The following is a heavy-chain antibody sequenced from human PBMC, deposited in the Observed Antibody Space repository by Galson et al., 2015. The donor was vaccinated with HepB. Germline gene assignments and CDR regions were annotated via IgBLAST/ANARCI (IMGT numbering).Heavy chain of an antibody. CDR3: ARETSRIVFHAFDI. D-gene: IGHD2-21*01. CDR1: GLTFRRSG. V-gene: IGHV3-33*01. J-gene: IGHJ3*02. Sequence: PRRSCAASGLTFRRSGMHWVRPAPGKGLEWLAVIQHVGSAIRYADSVKDRFTVSRDNSKNTLYLEMNNLRAEDTAVYYCARETSRIVFHAFDIWGQGTMVTVSS. CDR2: IQHVGSAI.